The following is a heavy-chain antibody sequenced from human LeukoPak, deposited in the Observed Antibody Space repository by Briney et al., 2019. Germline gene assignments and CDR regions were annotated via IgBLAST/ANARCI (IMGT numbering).Heavy chain of an antibody. Sequence: PSETLSLTCTVSGDSISSSSYYWVWIRQPPGKGLEWIVSIYYSGSTKNNPSLKSQVTITVDTSKNQYSLKLSSVSAADTAVYYCARRRTMFGYFAGEFDYWGQGTLVTVSS. CDR1: GDSISSSSYY. D-gene: IGHD3-10*02. J-gene: IGHJ4*02. CDR2: IYYSGST. V-gene: IGHV4-39*01. CDR3: ARRRTMFGYFAGEFDY.